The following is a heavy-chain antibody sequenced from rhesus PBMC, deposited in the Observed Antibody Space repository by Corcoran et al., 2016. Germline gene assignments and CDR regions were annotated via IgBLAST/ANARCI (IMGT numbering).Heavy chain of an antibody. CDR2: IYSSKRNT. CDR3: ARLAYVSLDRFDV. D-gene: IGHD2-39*01. V-gene: IGHV4S7*01. J-gene: IGHJ5-1*01. Sequence: QVQLKESGPGLVKPSETLSLTCAVSGGSISSGYGWGWIRQPPGKGLEWIVTIYSSKRNTYYATHLKSLVTISKDTAKTQFSLKLSAVTAADTAVYYCARLAYVSLDRFDVWGPGVLVTVSS. CDR1: GGSISSGYG.